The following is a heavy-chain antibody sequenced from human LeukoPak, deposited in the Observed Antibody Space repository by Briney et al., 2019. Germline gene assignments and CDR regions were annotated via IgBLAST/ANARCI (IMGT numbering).Heavy chain of an antibody. J-gene: IGHJ4*02. CDR1: GYTFRGNY. D-gene: IGHD6-19*01. CDR2: INPISGDT. V-gene: IGHV1-2*02. Sequence: ASVKVSCKSSGYTFRGNYMHWVRQAPGQGLEWMGWINPISGDTKYAQNFQGRVTMTRDTSITTTYMELSSLRSDDTAVYYCVRDRHTVAVAPTLDYWGQGTLVIASS. CDR3: VRDRHTVAVAPTLDY.